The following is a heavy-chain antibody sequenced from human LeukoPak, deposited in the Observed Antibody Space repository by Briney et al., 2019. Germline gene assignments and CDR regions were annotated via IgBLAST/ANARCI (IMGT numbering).Heavy chain of an antibody. Sequence: ASVKVSCKVSGYTFTSYYMHWVRRAPGQGLEWMGIINPSGGSTNYAQKFKGRVTITRDTSASTAYMELSSLRSEDTAVYSCARGVATNRYYFDYWGQGTLVTVSS. CDR3: ARGVATNRYYFDY. CDR1: GYTFTSYY. J-gene: IGHJ4*02. D-gene: IGHD5-12*01. V-gene: IGHV1-46*01. CDR2: INPSGGST.